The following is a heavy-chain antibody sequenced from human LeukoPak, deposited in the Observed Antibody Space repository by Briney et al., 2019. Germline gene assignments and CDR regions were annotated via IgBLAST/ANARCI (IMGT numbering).Heavy chain of an antibody. J-gene: IGHJ6*04. CDR2: INHSGST. CDR1: GGSFSGYY. V-gene: IGHV4-34*01. CDR3: ARGEDAVATIFYYYYYGMDV. Sequence: PSETLSHTCAVYGGSFSGYYWSWIRQPPGKGLEWIGEINHSGSTNYNPSLKSRVTISVDTSKNQFSLKLSSVTAADTAVYYCARGEDAVATIFYYYYYGMDVWGKGTTVTVSS. D-gene: IGHD5-12*01.